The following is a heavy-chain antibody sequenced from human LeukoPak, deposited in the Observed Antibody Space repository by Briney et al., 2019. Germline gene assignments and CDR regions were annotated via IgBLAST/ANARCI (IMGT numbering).Heavy chain of an antibody. J-gene: IGHJ4*02. CDR3: VREGEGPLSKDFDY. D-gene: IGHD2/OR15-2a*01. CDR2: IGPHSTFT. V-gene: IGHV1-2*02. Sequence: ASVKVSCKSSGFTFTDHYIHWVSQAPGQGLEWMGYIGPHSTFTSSPQEFQGRVTMTRDTSMTTAYMELTRLTSDDTAVYYCVREGEGPLSKDFDYWGQGTLVTVSS. CDR1: GFTFTDHY.